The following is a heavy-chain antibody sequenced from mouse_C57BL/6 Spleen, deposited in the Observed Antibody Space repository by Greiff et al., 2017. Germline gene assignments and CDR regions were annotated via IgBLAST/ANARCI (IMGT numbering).Heavy chain of an antibody. CDR3: ARYWSSYVYYCDY. J-gene: IGHJ2*01. CDR2: ISPGSGNT. Sequence: FQLQPSGAELVRPGASVKLSCKASGYPFPDYYINWVQQRPGQGLEWIARISPGSGNTYYTEKFTGQATLTAEQSSRTAYMPLSRLTSADSAFYFWARYWSSYVYYCDYWGQGTTLTGAS. CDR1: GYPFPDYY. V-gene: IGHV1-76*01. D-gene: IGHD1-1*01.